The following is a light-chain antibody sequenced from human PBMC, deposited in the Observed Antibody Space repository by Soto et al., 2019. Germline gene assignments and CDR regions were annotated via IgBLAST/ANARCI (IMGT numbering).Light chain of an antibody. CDR3: SSYTNSNTWV. V-gene: IGLV2-14*01. Sequence: QSALTQPASVSASPGQSITISCTETSSDVGGYNYVSWYQHHPGKAPKLMIYEVSSRPSGVSNRFSGSRSGNTASLTISGLQAVDEADYYCSSYTNSNTWVFGGGTKVTVL. CDR2: EVS. J-gene: IGLJ3*02. CDR1: SSDVGGYNY.